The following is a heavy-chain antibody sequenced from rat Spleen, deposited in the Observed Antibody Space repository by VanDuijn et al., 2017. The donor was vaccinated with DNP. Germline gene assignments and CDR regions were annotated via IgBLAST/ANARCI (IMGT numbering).Heavy chain of an antibody. V-gene: IGHV3-3*01. J-gene: IGHJ2*01. CDR1: GYSISSTNR. CDR2: VNSAGTT. Sequence: EVQLQESGPGLVKPSQSLSLTCSVTGYSISSTNRWNWIRKFPGNKLEWMGYVNSAGTTIYNPSLTSRISITRDTSKNQFFLHINSVTTEDTATYCCARSGGVHYGLSLDYWGQGVMVTVSS. CDR3: ARSGGVHYGLSLDY. D-gene: IGHD1-6*01.